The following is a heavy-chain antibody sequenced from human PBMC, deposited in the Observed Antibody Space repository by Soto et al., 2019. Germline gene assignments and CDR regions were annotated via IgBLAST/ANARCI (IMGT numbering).Heavy chain of an antibody. Sequence: QITLKESGPTVVKPTQTLTLTCTFSGFSLNTNGEAVGWIRQPPGKALGWLALIYWNDDKRYSPSLKNRLTVTKDTSKNQVVLTMTNMDPVDTATYYCAHRLWIAAAAYFDVWGQGTLVTVSS. CDR1: GFSLNTNGEA. CDR2: IYWNDDK. J-gene: IGHJ4*02. D-gene: IGHD6-13*01. CDR3: AHRLWIAAAAYFDV. V-gene: IGHV2-5*01.